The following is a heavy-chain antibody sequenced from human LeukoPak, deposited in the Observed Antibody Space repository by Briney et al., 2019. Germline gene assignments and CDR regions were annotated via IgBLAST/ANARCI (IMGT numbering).Heavy chain of an antibody. CDR1: GGSISSSSYY. CDR2: IYYSGST. J-gene: IGHJ3*02. D-gene: IGHD4-23*01. V-gene: IGHV4-39*01. CDR3: ARRSYGGNASGAFDI. Sequence: SXTLSLTCTVSGGSISSSSYYWGWIRQPPGKGLEWIGSIYYSGSTYYNPSLKSRVTISVYTAKNQFTLKQSSVTAADTAVYYCARRSYGGNASGAFDIWGQGTMVTVSS.